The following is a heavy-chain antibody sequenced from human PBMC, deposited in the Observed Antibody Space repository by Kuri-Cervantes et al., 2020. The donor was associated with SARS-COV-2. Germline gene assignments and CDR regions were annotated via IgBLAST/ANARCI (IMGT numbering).Heavy chain of an antibody. D-gene: IGHD3-10*01. CDR3: ARGGLPITMGDGAFDI. V-gene: IGHV3-30-3*01. CDR1: GFTFISYA. J-gene: IGHJ3*02. CDR2: ISYDGSNK. Sequence: GGSLRLSCAASGFTFISYAMHWVRQAPGKGLEWVAVISYDGSNKYFAESVKGRFTISRDNSKNTLYLQMNSLRAEGTAVYYCARGGLPITMGDGAFDIWGQGTMVTVSS.